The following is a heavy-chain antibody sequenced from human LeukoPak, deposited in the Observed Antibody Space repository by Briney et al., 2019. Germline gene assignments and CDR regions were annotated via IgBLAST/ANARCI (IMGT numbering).Heavy chain of an antibody. J-gene: IGHJ4*02. CDR2: ISRSGGST. CDR1: GFTFSSYA. CDR3: AKSLPAMVRGFNGIDY. V-gene: IGHV3-23*01. Sequence: GGSLRLSCAASGFTFSSYAMSWVRQAPGKGLEWVADISRSGGSTYYADSVKGPFTISRDNSKNTLYLQMNSLRSEDTAVYYCAKSLPAMVRGFNGIDYWVQGTLVTVSS. D-gene: IGHD3-10*01.